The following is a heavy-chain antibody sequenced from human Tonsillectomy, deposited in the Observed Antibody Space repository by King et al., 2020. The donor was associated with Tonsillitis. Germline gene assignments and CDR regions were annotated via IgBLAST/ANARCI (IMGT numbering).Heavy chain of an antibody. CDR1: GYTFTSYY. CDR2: INPSGGTT. V-gene: IGHV1-46*01. J-gene: IGHJ5*02. CDR3: ARDRPCSSASCYGGSWFDT. D-gene: IGHD2-2*01. Sequence: QLVQSGAEVKTPGASGKVSCKPSGYTFTSYYMHWVRQAPRQGLGWMGMINPSGGTTSYAKTFQGRETMARDTSTNTVYMGLSSLRSEETAVYYCARDRPCSSASCYGGSWFDTWGQGTLVTVCS.